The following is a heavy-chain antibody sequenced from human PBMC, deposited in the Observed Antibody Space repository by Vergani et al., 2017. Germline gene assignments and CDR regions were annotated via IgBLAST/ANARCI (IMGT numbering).Heavy chain of an antibody. J-gene: IGHJ4*02. D-gene: IGHD3-9*01. V-gene: IGHV1-46*03. Sequence: QVQVVQSGAEVKKSGASVKVSCKTSGYTFSNYYLHWVRQAPGQGLEWMGIINPSGAHTNYAQKFQGRVTMTRDTSTSTVYMELSSLRSEDTAIYYCARGEYGIVTGYRYWGQGTLVTVSS. CDR1: GYTFSNYY. CDR2: INPSGAHT. CDR3: ARGEYGIVTGYRY.